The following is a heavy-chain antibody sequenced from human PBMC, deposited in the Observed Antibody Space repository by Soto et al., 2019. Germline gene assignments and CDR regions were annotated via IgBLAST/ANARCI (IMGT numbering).Heavy chain of an antibody. J-gene: IGHJ4*02. D-gene: IGHD2-15*01. CDR2: IKSKTDGGTT. CDR3: TSRPYCSGGSCSTLDY. CDR1: GFTFSNAW. Sequence: EVQLVESGGGLVKPGGSLRLSCAASGFTFSNAWMSWVRQAPGKGLEWVGRIKSKTDGGTTDYAAPVKGRFTISKADSKNTLYLQMSSLKTEDTAVYYCTSRPYCSGGSCSTLDYWGQGTLVTVSS. V-gene: IGHV3-15*01.